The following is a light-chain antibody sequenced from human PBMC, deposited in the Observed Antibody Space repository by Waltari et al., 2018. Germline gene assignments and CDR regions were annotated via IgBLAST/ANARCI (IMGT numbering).Light chain of an antibody. CDR2: DAS. CDR1: QSVSSY. Sequence: EIVLTQSPATLSLSPGERATLSCRASQSVSSYLAWYQQKPGQAPRLLIYDASNRATGIPARFSGSGSGTDFTLTISSLEPEDFAVYYCQQYYSSWTFGQGTKVEIK. J-gene: IGKJ1*01. CDR3: QQYYSSWT. V-gene: IGKV3-11*01.